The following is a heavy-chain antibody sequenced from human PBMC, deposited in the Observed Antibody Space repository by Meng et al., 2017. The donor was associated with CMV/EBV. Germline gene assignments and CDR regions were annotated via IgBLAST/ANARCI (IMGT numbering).Heavy chain of an antibody. CDR3: ARGGLYSRSSGDYYYYGMDV. CDR1: GFTFSSYE. CDR2: ISSSGSTI. D-gene: IGHD6-6*01. Sequence: GGSLRLSCAASGFTFSSYEMNWVRQAPGKGLEWVSYISSSGSTIYYADSVKGRFTISRDNAKNSLYLQMNSLRAEDTAVYYCARGGLYSRSSGDYYYYGMDVWGQGTTVTVSS. J-gene: IGHJ6*02. V-gene: IGHV3-48*03.